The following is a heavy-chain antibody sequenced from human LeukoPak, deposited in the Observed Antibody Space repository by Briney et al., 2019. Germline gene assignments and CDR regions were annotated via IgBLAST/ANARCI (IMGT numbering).Heavy chain of an antibody. CDR2: ITPSGGST. J-gene: IGHJ4*02. CDR3: AREAGTAMAPFDY. D-gene: IGHD5-18*01. V-gene: IGHV1-46*01. CDR1: GYTFTSYY. Sequence: GSLKVSCKASGYTFTSYYIHWVRQAPGQGLEWMGIITPSGGSTSYAQKFQGRVTMTRDTSTSTVYMELSSLRSEDTAVYYCAREAGTAMAPFDYWGQGTLVTVSS.